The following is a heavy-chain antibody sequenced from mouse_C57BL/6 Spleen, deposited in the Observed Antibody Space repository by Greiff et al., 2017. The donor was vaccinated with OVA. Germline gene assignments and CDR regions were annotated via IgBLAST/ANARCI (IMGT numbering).Heavy chain of an antibody. Sequence: EVKLVESGPGLVKPSQSLSLTCSVTGYSITSGYYWNWIRQFPGNKLEWMGYISYDGSNNYNPSLKNRISITRDTSKNQFFLKLNSVTTEDTATYYCARAPLTTVVATDYWYFDVWGTGTTVTVSS. CDR1: GYSITSGYY. J-gene: IGHJ1*03. CDR2: ISYDGSN. V-gene: IGHV3-6*01. CDR3: ARAPLTTVVATDYWYFDV. D-gene: IGHD1-1*01.